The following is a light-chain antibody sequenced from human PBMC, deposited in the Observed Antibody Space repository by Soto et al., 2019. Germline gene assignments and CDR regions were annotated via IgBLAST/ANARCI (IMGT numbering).Light chain of an antibody. CDR2: DVS. Sequence: QSVLTQPASVSGSPGQSITISCTGTSTDINDYKYVSWYQQHPGKAPKVIIYDVSNRPPGVSHRFSGSESANTASLTISGLQAEDEADYYCSSYTGSSSLVFGTGTKVTVL. CDR1: STDINDYKY. J-gene: IGLJ1*01. CDR3: SSYTGSSSLV. V-gene: IGLV2-14*03.